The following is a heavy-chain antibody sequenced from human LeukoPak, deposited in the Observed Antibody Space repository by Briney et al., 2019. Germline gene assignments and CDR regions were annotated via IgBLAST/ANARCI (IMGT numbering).Heavy chain of an antibody. D-gene: IGHD5-12*01. Sequence: PGRSLRLSCAASGFSLSNSALSWVRQAPGKGLEWLSLIVASSGSTFYADSVKGRFTISRDNSKNTLYLQMNSLRADDTAVYYCAKGAYDYIEMGYFDYWGQGTLVTVSS. CDR2: IVASSGST. CDR1: GFSLSNSA. J-gene: IGHJ4*02. CDR3: AKGAYDYIEMGYFDY. V-gene: IGHV3-23*01.